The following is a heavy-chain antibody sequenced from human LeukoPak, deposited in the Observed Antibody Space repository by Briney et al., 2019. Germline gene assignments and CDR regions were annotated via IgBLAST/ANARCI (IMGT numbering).Heavy chain of an antibody. D-gene: IGHD3-22*01. CDR2: IYHSGST. Sequence: SETLSLTCTVSGGSVSSSNWWSWVRQPPEKGLEWIGEIYHSGSTNYNPSLKSRVTISVDKSKNQFSLKLSSVTAADTAVYYCAREQRGRITMIVAGAFDIWGQGTMVTVSS. CDR3: AREQRGRITMIVAGAFDI. V-gene: IGHV4-4*02. CDR1: GGSVSSSNW. J-gene: IGHJ3*02.